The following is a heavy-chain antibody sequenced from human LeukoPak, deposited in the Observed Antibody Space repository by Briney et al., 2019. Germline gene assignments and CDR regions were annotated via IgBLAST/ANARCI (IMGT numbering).Heavy chain of an antibody. CDR1: GFTFSSYS. D-gene: IGHD1-26*01. J-gene: IGHJ4*02. Sequence: GGSLRLSCAASGFTFSSYSMNWVRQAPGKGLEWVSSISSSSSYIYYADSVKGRFTISRDNAKNSLYLQMNSLRAEDTAVYYCARDLVGAEGGFDYWGQGTLVTVSS. CDR3: ARDLVGAEGGFDY. CDR2: ISSSSSYI. V-gene: IGHV3-21*01.